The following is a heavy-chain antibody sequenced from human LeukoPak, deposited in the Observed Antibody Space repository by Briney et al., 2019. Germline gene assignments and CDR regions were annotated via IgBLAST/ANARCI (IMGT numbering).Heavy chain of an antibody. Sequence: PGRTLRLSCAASGFTFSSYGMSWVRQAPGKGLEWVSAISGSGGSTYYADSVKGRFTISRDNSKNTLYLQMNSLRADDTAVYYCARDLEYSNSGAGDWGQGTLVTVSS. D-gene: IGHD6-6*01. CDR1: GFTFSSYG. CDR2: ISGSGGST. J-gene: IGHJ4*02. CDR3: ARDLEYSNSGAGD. V-gene: IGHV3-23*01.